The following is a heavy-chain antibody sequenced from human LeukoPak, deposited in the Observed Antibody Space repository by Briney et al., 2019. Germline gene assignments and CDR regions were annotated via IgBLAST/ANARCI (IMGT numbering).Heavy chain of an antibody. V-gene: IGHV4-4*09. Sequence: WETLSLTCTVSGGSISSYYWSWIRQPPGKGLEWSGDIYTSGSTNYNPSLKSRVTISVDTSKNQFSLKLSSVTAADTAVYYCARELYSSGWYGPGYFDSWGQGTLVTVSS. CDR3: ARELYSSGWYGPGYFDS. CDR1: GGSISSYY. D-gene: IGHD6-19*01. J-gene: IGHJ4*02. CDR2: IYTSGST.